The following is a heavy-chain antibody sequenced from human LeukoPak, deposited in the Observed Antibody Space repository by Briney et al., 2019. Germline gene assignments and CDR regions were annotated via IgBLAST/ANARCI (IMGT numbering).Heavy chain of an antibody. Sequence: GGSLRLSCAASGFTFSDYYMSWIRQAPGKGLEWVSYISSSGSTIYYADSVKGRFTISRDNAKNSLYLQMNSLRAEDTAVYYCARGAGTITLYYYYHYMDVWGKGTTVTVSS. CDR3: ARGAGTITLYYYYHYMDV. V-gene: IGHV3-11*04. D-gene: IGHD4/OR15-4a*01. J-gene: IGHJ6*03. CDR2: ISSSGSTI. CDR1: GFTFSDYY.